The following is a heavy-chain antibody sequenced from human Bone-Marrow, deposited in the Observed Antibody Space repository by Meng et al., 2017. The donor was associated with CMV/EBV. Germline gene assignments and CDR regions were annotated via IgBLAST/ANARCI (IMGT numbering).Heavy chain of an antibody. D-gene: IGHD2-2*03. CDR2: ISSSSSYI. CDR3: ARGGYCSSTSCLNYYYGMDV. J-gene: IGHJ6*02. CDR1: GFTFSSYS. Sequence: GESLKISCAASGFTFSSYSMNWVRQAPGKGLEWVSSISSSSSYIYYADSVKGRFTISRDNAKNSLYLQMNSLRAEDTAVYYCARGGYCSSTSCLNYYYGMDVWGQGPTVPVSS. V-gene: IGHV3-21*01.